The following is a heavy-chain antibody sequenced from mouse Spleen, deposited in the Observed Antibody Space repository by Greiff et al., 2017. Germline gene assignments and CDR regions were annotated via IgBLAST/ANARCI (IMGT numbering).Heavy chain of an antibody. CDR1: GYTFTSYW. J-gene: IGHJ4*01. V-gene: IGHV1-50*01. D-gene: IGHD2-4*01. CDR2: IDPSDSYT. CDR3: ARSLPGYYDYLYYAMDY. Sequence: QVQLQQPGAELVKPGASVKLSCKASGYTFTSYWMQWVKQRPGQGLEWIGEIDPSDSYTNYNQKFKGKATLTVDTSSSTAYMQLSSLTSEDSAVYYCARSLPGYYDYLYYAMDYWGQGTSVTVSS.